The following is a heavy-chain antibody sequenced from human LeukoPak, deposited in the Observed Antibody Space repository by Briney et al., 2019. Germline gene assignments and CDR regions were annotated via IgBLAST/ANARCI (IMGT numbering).Heavy chain of an antibody. Sequence: GGSLRLSCAASGSTFDSYSMSWVRQAPGKGLEWVSYITSGSSTIYYPDSVKGRFTISRDNAKNSLYLQMNSLRAEDTAIYYCARPLRESGYFYFDYWGQGTLVTVSS. V-gene: IGHV3-48*04. CDR1: GSTFDSYS. J-gene: IGHJ4*02. D-gene: IGHD3-3*01. CDR2: ITSGSSTI. CDR3: ARPLRESGYFYFDY.